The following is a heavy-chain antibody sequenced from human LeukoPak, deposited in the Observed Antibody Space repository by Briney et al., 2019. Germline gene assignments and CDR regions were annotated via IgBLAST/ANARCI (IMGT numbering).Heavy chain of an antibody. J-gene: IGHJ4*02. V-gene: IGHV3-30*03. CDR1: GFTFSSYG. Sequence: GGSLRLSCAASGFTFSSYGMSWVRQAPGKGLEWVAVISYDGSNMYYADSVKGRFTISRDNYINTLYLQMNSLRPEDMATFYCARGRETYNFDYWGQGTLVTVSS. D-gene: IGHD5-18*01. CDR3: ARGRETYNFDY. CDR2: ISYDGSNM.